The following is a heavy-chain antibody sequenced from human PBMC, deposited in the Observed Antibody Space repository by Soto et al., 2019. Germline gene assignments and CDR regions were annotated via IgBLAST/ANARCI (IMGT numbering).Heavy chain of an antibody. CDR1: GYTFTSYG. V-gene: IGHV1-18*01. CDR2: ISAYNGKT. D-gene: IGHD1-26*01. CDR3: ASGGTPGIVGATTVDY. Sequence: QVQLVQSGAEVKKPGASVKVSCKASGYTFTSYGISWVRQAPGQGLEWKGGISAYNGKTNYKQKLQGRVTMTTDTSQSTAYMELRSLRSDDTAVYYCASGGTPGIVGATTVDYWGQGTLVTVSS. J-gene: IGHJ4*02.